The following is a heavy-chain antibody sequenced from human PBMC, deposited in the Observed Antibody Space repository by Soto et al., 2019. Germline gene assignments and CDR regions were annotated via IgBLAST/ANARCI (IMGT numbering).Heavy chain of an antibody. J-gene: IGHJ4*02. Sequence: SETLSLTCAVYGGSFSGYYWSWIRQPPGKGLEWIGEINHSGSTNYNPSLKSRVTISVDTSKNQFSLKLSSVTAADTAVYYCARRRTYYYGSGSYSFDYWGQGTRVTAPQ. D-gene: IGHD3-10*01. CDR2: INHSGST. CDR1: GGSFSGYY. CDR3: ARRRTYYYGSGSYSFDY. V-gene: IGHV4-34*01.